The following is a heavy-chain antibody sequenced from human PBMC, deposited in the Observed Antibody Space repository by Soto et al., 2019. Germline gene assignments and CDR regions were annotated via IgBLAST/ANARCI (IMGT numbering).Heavy chain of an antibody. J-gene: IGHJ5*02. CDR1: GDSVSSGAYY. Sequence: SETLSLTCSVSGDSVSSGAYYWSWIRQPPGKGLEWIGYVYYSGSTSYNPSLETGVTIAVDTSKNQFSLKLTSVPPADTAIYYCARVKRSTSRLDPWGQGTLVTDSS. V-gene: IGHV4-61*08. CDR2: VYYSGST. CDR3: ARVKRSTSRLDP. D-gene: IGHD1-26*01.